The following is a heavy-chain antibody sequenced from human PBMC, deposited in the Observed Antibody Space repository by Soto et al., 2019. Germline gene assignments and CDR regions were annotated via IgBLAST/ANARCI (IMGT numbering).Heavy chain of an antibody. CDR1: GYTFTSYY. D-gene: IGHD3-22*01. J-gene: IGHJ6*02. CDR2: INPNSGGT. V-gene: IGHV1-2*02. Sequence: ASVKVSCKASGYTFTSYYMHWVRQAPGQGLEWMGWINPNSGGTNYAQKFQGRVTMTRDTSISTAYMELSRLRSDDTAVYYCARMYYDSSGYYPPSTDYYGMDVWGQGTTVTVSS. CDR3: ARMYYDSSGYYPPSTDYYGMDV.